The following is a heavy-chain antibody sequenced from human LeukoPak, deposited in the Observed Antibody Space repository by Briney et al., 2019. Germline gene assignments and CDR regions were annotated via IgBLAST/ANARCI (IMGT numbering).Heavy chain of an antibody. CDR1: GGSISSYY. Sequence: SETLSHTCTVSGGSISSYYWSWIRQPPGKGLEWIGYIYYSGSTNYNPSLKSRVTISVDTSKNQFSLKLSSVTAADTAVYYCARAPYDSSGYYEDWCDPWGQGTLVTVSS. D-gene: IGHD3-22*01. V-gene: IGHV4-59*01. CDR2: IYYSGST. CDR3: ARAPYDSSGYYEDWCDP. J-gene: IGHJ5*02.